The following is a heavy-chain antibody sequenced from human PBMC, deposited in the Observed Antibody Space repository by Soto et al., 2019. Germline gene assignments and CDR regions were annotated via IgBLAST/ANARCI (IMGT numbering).Heavy chain of an antibody. CDR2: ISGSGGST. CDR1: GFTFSSYA. J-gene: IGHJ4*02. Sequence: GGSLRLSCAASGFTFSSYAMSWVRQAPGKGLEWVSAISGSGGSTYYADSVKGRFTISRDNSKNTLYLQMNSLRAEDTAVYYCAKGPHLKDYYGSGSYYPFDYWGQGTLVTVSS. V-gene: IGHV3-23*01. D-gene: IGHD3-10*01. CDR3: AKGPHLKDYYGSGSYYPFDY.